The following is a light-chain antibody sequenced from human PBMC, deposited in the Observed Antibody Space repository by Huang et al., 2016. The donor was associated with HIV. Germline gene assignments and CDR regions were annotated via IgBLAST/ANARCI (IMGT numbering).Light chain of an antibody. J-gene: IGKJ2*02. V-gene: IGKV4-1*01. CDR1: QNILFSSTNRNY. CDR3: QQYYSTPCT. CDR2: WAT. Sequence: IVMTQSPDSLTVSLGDRATFECRSSQNILFSSTNRNYLAWYQQKPGPSPKLLVYWATARESGVPDRFTGSGSETDFTLTIDNVKAEDVAIYYCQQYYSTPCTFGQGTRLEI.